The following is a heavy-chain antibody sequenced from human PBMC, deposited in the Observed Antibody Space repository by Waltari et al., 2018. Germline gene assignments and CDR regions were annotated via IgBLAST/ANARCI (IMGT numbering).Heavy chain of an antibody. CDR2: MGWKWGGR. CDR3: AKRGVFGSGNSFKNNWFDS. J-gene: IGHJ5*01. CDR1: EFTFTYYA. D-gene: IGHD3-10*01. V-gene: IGHV3-23*01. Sequence: EVQLLASGGGLIQSGGYLRLSCATSEFTFTYYAMSWVRQAPGEGIVGVLNMGWKWGGRDDTEHVKGRYTVSKDYSKNTLDLHVKCLRVEDTAIYYCAKRGVFGSGNSFKNNWFDSWGQGTLVTVSS.